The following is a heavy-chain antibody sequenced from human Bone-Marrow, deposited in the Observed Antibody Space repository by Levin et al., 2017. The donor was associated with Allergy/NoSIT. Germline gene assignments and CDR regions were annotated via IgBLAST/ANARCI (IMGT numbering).Heavy chain of an antibody. CDR1: GVSISSGGYY. J-gene: IGHJ4*02. CDR2: ISYTGST. D-gene: IGHD5-12*01. V-gene: IGHV4-31*03. Sequence: SETLSLTCTVSGVSISSGGYYWSWIRQHPGEGLEWIGYISYTGSTFYNPSLKSRVTISVDTSQKQFSLKLSSVTAADTAVYYCAATDGVGDSDDDYLDYWGQGTLVTVSS. CDR3: AATDGVGDSDDDYLDY.